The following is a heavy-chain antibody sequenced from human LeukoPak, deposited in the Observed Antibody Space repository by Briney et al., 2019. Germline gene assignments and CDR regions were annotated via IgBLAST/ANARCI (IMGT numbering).Heavy chain of an antibody. V-gene: IGHV4-38-2*02. J-gene: IGHJ5*02. D-gene: IGHD6-19*01. CDR1: GYSITSGYY. CDR3: AREAVTRVWFDP. CDR2: INHSGST. Sequence: PSETLSLTCAVSGYSITSGYYWGWIWQPPGKGLEWIGSINHSGSTYYNPSLKSRVTISVVTSKNQFSLKLNSVTAADTAVYYCAREAVTRVWFDPWGQGTLVIVSS.